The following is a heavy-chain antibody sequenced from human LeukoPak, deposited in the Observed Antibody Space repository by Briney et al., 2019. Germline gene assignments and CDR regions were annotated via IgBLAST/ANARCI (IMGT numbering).Heavy chain of an antibody. Sequence: PGRSLRLSCAASGFTFSSHAMHWVRQAPGKGLERVAVISYDGSNKNYADSVKGRFTISRDNSKNTLYLQMNSLRAEDTAVYYCARDGCYYFDYWGQGTLVTVSS. V-gene: IGHV3-30*04. CDR2: ISYDGSNK. J-gene: IGHJ4*02. CDR3: ARDGCYYFDY. CDR1: GFTFSSHA. D-gene: IGHD4/OR15-4a*01.